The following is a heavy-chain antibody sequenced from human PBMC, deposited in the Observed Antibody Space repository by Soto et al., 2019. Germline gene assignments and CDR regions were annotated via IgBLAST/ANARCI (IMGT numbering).Heavy chain of an antibody. D-gene: IGHD3-10*01. V-gene: IGHV4-30-2*01. CDR2: IYHSGST. J-gene: IGHJ6*02. Sequence: TQSLTFAVLYPSIPCGGYSWNWIRQPPGKGLEWIGYIYHSGSTYYNPSLKSRVTISVDRSKNQFSLKLSSVTAADTAVYYCARELRFGEDYYGMDVWGQGTTVT. CDR3: ARELRFGEDYYGMDV. CDR1: YPSIPCGGYS.